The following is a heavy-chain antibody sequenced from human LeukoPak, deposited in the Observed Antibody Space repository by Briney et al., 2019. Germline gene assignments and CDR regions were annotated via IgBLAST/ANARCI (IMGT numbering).Heavy chain of an antibody. Sequence: SETLSLTCAVSGGSISSYYWSWIRQPPGKGLEWIGYIYYRGSTNYNPSLKSRVTISVDTSKNQFSLKLSSVTAADTAVYYCASGYDFWSGYYTPHYYYYYMDVWGKGTTVTVSS. D-gene: IGHD3-3*01. V-gene: IGHV4-59*01. CDR1: GGSISSYY. J-gene: IGHJ6*03. CDR3: ASGYDFWSGYYTPHYYYYYMDV. CDR2: IYYRGST.